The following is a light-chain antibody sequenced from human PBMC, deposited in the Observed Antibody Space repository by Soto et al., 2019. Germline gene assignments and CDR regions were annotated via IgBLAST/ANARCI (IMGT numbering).Light chain of an antibody. CDR1: QSVSSY. Sequence: EIVLTQSPATLSLSPGERATLSCRASQSVSSYLAWYQQKPGQAPRLLIYDASNRATGIPARFSGSGSGTDFPPTISSLEPEDFAVYYCQQRSNWITFGQGTRLEIK. J-gene: IGKJ5*01. CDR2: DAS. CDR3: QQRSNWIT. V-gene: IGKV3-11*01.